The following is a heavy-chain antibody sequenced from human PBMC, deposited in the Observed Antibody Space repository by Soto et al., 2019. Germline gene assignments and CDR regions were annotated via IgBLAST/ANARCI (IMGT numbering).Heavy chain of an antibody. CDR2: ISYDGSNK. V-gene: IGHV3-30*18. J-gene: IGHJ4*02. D-gene: IGHD3-3*01. CDR1: GFTFSSYG. Sequence: QVQLVESGGGVVQPGRSLRLSCAASGFTFSSYGMHWVRQAPGKGLEWVAVISYDGSNKYYADSVKGRLTISRDNSKNTLYLQMNSLRAEDTAVYYCAKEGAYYDFWSGYSGDYWGQGTLVTGSS. CDR3: AKEGAYYDFWSGYSGDY.